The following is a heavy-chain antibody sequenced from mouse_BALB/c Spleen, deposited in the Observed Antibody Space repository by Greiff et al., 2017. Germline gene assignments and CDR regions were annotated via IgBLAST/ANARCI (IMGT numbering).Heavy chain of an antibody. V-gene: IGHV2-2*02. D-gene: IGHD2-3*01. J-gene: IGHJ3*01. Sequence: QVQLQQSGPGLVQPSQSLSITCTVSGFSLTSYGVHWVRQSPGKGLEWLGVIWSGGSTDYNAAFISRLSISKDNSKSQVFFKMNSLQANDTAIYYCAREGDGYYIAYWGQGTLVTVSA. CDR2: IWSGGST. CDR1: GFSLTSYG. CDR3: AREGDGYYIAY.